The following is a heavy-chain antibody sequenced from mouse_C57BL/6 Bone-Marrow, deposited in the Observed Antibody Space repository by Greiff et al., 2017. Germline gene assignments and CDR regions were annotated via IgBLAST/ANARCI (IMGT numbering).Heavy chain of an antibody. D-gene: IGHD1-1*01. CDR2: IYPSDSYT. CDR3: ANGTTVPWYFDV. CDR1: GYTFTSYG. J-gene: IGHJ1*03. V-gene: IGHV1-81*01. Sequence: QVQLQQSGAELARPGASVKLSCKASGYTFTSYGISWVKQRTGQGLEWIGEIYPSDSYTNYNQKFKGKSTLTVDKSSSTAYMQLSSLTSEDSAVYYCANGTTVPWYFDVWGTGTTVTVSS.